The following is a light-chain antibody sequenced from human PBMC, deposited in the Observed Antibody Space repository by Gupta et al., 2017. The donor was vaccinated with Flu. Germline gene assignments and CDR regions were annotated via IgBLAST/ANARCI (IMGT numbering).Light chain of an antibody. V-gene: IGKV1-27*01. CDR1: QGISTY. Sequence: DIQMTQSPSSLSASVGDRVTITCRASQGISTYLAWYQQRPGKVPKLLIYDASSLQSGVPSRFSGGGSGTDFTLTISSLQPEDVATYYCQKYNSAPQTFGQGTKVEIK. CDR3: QKYNSAPQT. J-gene: IGKJ1*01. CDR2: DAS.